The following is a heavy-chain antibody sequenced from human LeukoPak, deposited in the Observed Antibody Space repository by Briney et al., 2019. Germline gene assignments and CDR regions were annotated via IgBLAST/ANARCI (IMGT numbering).Heavy chain of an antibody. CDR1: GFSLSTSGMC. Sequence: SGPTLVNPTQTLTLTCTFSGFSLSTSGMCVSWIRQPPGKALEWLARIDWDDDKYYSTSLKTRLTISKDTSKNQVVLTMTNVDPVDTATYYCARTQTYYYDIGGGGERGYYFDYWGQGTLVTVSS. CDR2: IDWDDDK. V-gene: IGHV2-70*11. CDR3: ARTQTYYYDIGGGGERGYYFDY. D-gene: IGHD3-22*01. J-gene: IGHJ4*02.